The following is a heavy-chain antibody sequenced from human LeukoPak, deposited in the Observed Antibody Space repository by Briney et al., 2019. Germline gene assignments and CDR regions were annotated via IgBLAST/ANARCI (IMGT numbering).Heavy chain of an antibody. CDR3: ARKYQLLYRGFRWFDP. D-gene: IGHD2-2*02. CDR2: IYHSGST. Sequence: KTSETLSLTCTVSGYSISNGYYWGWIRQPPGKGLEWIGSIYHSGSTYYNPSLKSRVTISVDTSKNQFSLKLSSVTAADTAVYYCARKYQLLYRGFRWFDPWGQGTLVTVS. V-gene: IGHV4-38-2*02. J-gene: IGHJ5*02. CDR1: GYSISNGYY.